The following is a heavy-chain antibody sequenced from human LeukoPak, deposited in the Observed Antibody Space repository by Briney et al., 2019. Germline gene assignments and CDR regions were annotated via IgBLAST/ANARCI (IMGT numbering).Heavy chain of an antibody. CDR1: GFTFSSYA. Sequence: GGSLRLSCTASGFTFSSYAMHWVRQAPGKGLEWVAVISYDGSNRYYADSVKGRFTISRDNSKNTLYLQMNSLRAEDTAVYYCARETDYWGQGTLVTVSS. CDR3: ARETDY. J-gene: IGHJ4*02. V-gene: IGHV3-30*14. CDR2: ISYDGSNR.